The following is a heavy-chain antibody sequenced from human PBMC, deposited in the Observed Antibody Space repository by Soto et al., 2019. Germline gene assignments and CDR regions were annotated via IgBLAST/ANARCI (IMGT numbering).Heavy chain of an antibody. CDR3: AKEGGLSGSYYISSSYYFDY. V-gene: IGHV3-23*01. CDR1: GFTFSTYA. Sequence: PGGSLRLSCAASGFTFSTYAMTWVRQAPGKGLEWVSAISASGSSTYYADSVKGRFTISRDNSKNTLYLQMNSLRVEDTAVYYCAKEGGLSGSYYISSSYYFDYWGQGTLVTVSS. D-gene: IGHD1-26*01. CDR2: ISASGSST. J-gene: IGHJ4*02.